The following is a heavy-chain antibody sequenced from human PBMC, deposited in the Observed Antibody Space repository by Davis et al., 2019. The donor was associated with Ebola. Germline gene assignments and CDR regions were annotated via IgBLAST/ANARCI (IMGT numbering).Heavy chain of an antibody. CDR1: GFTFSRYW. Sequence: PGGSLRLSCAASGFTFSRYWMHWVRQAPGKGLVWVSRINSDGSFTSYADSVKGRFTISRDNAKNTLYLQMNSLRAEDTALYYCARSTGQPDYWGPGSLVTVSS. J-gene: IGHJ4*02. CDR2: INSDGSFT. V-gene: IGHV3-74*01. CDR3: ARSTGQPDY. D-gene: IGHD1-14*01.